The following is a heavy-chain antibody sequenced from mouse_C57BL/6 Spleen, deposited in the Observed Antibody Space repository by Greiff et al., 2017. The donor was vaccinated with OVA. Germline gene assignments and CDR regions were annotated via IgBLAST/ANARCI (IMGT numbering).Heavy chain of an antibody. D-gene: IGHD1-1*01. CDR2: IDPEDGDT. CDR3: TIYGSGYFDV. J-gene: IGHJ1*03. V-gene: IGHV14-1*01. Sequence: EVQLQQSGAELVRPGASVKLSCTASGFNITDYYMHWVKQRPEQGLEWIGRIDPEDGDTEYAPKFQGKATMTADTSSNTAYLQLSSLTSEDTAVYYCTIYGSGYFDVWGTGTTVTVSS. CDR1: GFNITDYY.